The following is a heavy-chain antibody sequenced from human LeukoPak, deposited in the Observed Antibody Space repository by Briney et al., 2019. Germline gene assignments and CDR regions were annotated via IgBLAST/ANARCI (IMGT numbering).Heavy chain of an antibody. CDR3: ARGSGSYWGYYFDY. CDR1: GGSISSGGYY. J-gene: IGHJ4*02. V-gene: IGHV4-30-2*01. Sequence: SETLSLTCTVSGGSISSGGYYWSWIRQPPGKGLEWIGYIYHSGSTYYNPSLKSRVTISVDRSKNQFSLKLSSVTAADTAVYYCARGSGSYWGYYFDYWGQGTLVTVSS. D-gene: IGHD1-26*01. CDR2: IYHSGST.